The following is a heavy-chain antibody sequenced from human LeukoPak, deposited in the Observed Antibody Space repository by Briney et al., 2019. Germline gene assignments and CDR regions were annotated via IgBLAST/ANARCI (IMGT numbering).Heavy chain of an antibody. J-gene: IGHJ4*02. CDR3: ARSGGLWLLTYYFDY. Sequence: SETLSLTCTVSGGSISSSSYYWGWIHQPPGKGLEWIGSIYYSGSTYYNPSLKSRVTISVDTSKNQLSLKLSSVTAADTAVYFCARSGGLWLLTYYFDYWGQGTLVTVSS. CDR2: IYYSGST. CDR1: GGSISSSSYY. V-gene: IGHV4-39*07. D-gene: IGHD3-22*01.